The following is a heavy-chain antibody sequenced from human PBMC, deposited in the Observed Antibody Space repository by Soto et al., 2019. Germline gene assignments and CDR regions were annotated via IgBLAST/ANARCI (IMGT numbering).Heavy chain of an antibody. CDR1: GFTFSSYG. D-gene: IGHD3-3*01. J-gene: IGHJ4*02. CDR2: ISYDGSNK. Sequence: GGSLRLSCAASGFTFSSYGMHWVRQAPGKGLEWVAVISYDGSNKYYADSVKGRFTISRDNSKNTLYLQMNSLRAEDTAVYYCAKDPLRKTYDFWSGSIDYWGQGTLVTVSS. CDR3: AKDPLRKTYDFWSGSIDY. V-gene: IGHV3-30*18.